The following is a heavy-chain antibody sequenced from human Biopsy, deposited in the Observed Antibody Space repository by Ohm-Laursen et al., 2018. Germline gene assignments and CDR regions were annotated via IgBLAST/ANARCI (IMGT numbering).Heavy chain of an antibody. Sequence: SDTLSLTCTVSGDSITTYYWNWIRQAPGKGLEWIGNIYYRGNTNYSPSLKSRVTISLDTSKNHFSLRLRSMTPADTAMYYCARDRGYYSDRTVPGYFDLWGRGTLVTVSS. CDR1: GDSITTYY. D-gene: IGHD3-22*01. J-gene: IGHJ2*01. CDR2: IYYRGNT. CDR3: ARDRGYYSDRTVPGYFDL. V-gene: IGHV4-59*01.